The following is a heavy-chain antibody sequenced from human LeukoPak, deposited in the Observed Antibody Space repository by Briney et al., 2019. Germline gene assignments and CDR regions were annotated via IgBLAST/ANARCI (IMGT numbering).Heavy chain of an antibody. CDR2: IIPLFETT. CDR3: ARGYCSTTSCHSAAFDI. CDR1: GGTFSSYA. J-gene: IGHJ3*02. D-gene: IGHD2-2*01. V-gene: IGHV1-69*13. Sequence: SVTVSCKASGGTFSSYAISWVRQAPGQGLEWMGGIIPLFETTNYAQRFQGRVTITADESTSTVYMDLSSLRSEDTAIYYCARGYCSTTSCHSAAFDIWGQGTMVIVSS.